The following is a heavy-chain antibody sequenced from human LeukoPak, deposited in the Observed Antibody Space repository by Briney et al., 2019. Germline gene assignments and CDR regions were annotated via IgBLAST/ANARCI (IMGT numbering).Heavy chain of an antibody. CDR1: GYTFTSYY. J-gene: IGHJ4*02. V-gene: IGHV1-69*06. Sequence: SVKVSCKASGYTFTSYYMHWVRQAPGQGLEWMGGIIPIFGTANYAQKFQGRVTITADKSTSTAYMELSSLRSEDTAVYYCARDPGTTVTTSIDYWGQGTLVTVSS. D-gene: IGHD4-17*01. CDR3: ARDPGTTVTTSIDY. CDR2: IIPIFGTA.